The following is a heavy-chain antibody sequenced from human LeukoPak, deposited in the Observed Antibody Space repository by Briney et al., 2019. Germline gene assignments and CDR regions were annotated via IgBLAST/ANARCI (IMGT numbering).Heavy chain of an antibody. CDR3: ARDVRAVAGHFDY. Sequence: ASVKVSCKASGYTFTGYYMHWVRQAPGRGLEWMGWINPNRGGTNYAQKFQGRVTMTRDTSISTAYMELSRLRSDDTAVYYCARDVRAVAGHFDYWGQGTLVTVSS. D-gene: IGHD6-19*01. V-gene: IGHV1-2*02. J-gene: IGHJ4*02. CDR1: GYTFTGYY. CDR2: INPNRGGT.